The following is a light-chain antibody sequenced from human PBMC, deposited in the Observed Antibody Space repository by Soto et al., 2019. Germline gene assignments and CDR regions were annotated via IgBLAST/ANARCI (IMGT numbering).Light chain of an antibody. CDR1: SSDIGSYKL. CDR3: CSDSSSWV. CDR2: EGT. V-gene: IGLV2-23*01. Sequence: QSALTQPASVSGSPGQSITISCTGSSSDIGSYKLVSWYQHHPGKSPKLIIFEGTDRPSGVSDRFSGSKSGNTASLTISGLQAEDEADYYCCSDSSSWVFGGGTKLTVL. J-gene: IGLJ3*02.